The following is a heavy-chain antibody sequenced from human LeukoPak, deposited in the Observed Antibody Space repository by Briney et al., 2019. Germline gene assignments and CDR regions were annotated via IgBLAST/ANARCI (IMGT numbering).Heavy chain of an antibody. Sequence: GGSLRLSCAASGFTFSSYGMSWVRQAPGKGLEWVSSISYSGGSTDYADSVKGRFTISRHNSKNTLYLQMNSLRAEDTAVYYCATLNLGRYCSSTSCYTQGYYGMDVWGQGTTVTVSS. CDR1: GFTFSSYG. J-gene: IGHJ6*02. CDR3: ATLNLGRYCSSTSCYTQGYYGMDV. D-gene: IGHD2-2*02. CDR2: ISYSGGST. V-gene: IGHV3-23*01.